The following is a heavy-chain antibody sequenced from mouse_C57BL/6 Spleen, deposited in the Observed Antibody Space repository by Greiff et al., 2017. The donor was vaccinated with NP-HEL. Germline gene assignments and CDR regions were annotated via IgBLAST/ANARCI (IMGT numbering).Heavy chain of an antibody. CDR3: ARKDYGSSYAMDY. CDR2: IWSGGST. Sequence: VQLQQSGPGLVQPSQSLSITCTVSGFSLTSYGVHWVRQSPGKGLEWLGVIWSGGSTDYNAAFISRLSISKDNSTSQVFFKMNSLQADDTAIYYCARKDYGSSYAMDYWGQGTSVTVSS. J-gene: IGHJ4*01. CDR1: GFSLTSYG. D-gene: IGHD1-1*01. V-gene: IGHV2-2*01.